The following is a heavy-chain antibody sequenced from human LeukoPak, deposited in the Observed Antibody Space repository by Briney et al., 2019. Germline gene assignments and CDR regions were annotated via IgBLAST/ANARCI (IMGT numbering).Heavy chain of an antibody. CDR1: GGSINSYQ. V-gene: IGHV4-4*07. J-gene: IGHJ4*02. CDR2: IYTSGST. Sequence: PSETLSLTCTVSGGSINSYQCSWIRQPAGKALEWIGHIYTSGSTNYNASLKSRVTMSVDPSKSQISLKLSSVTAADTAVYYCARVSRLYSFDYWGQGTLVTVSS. CDR3: ARVSRLYSFDY.